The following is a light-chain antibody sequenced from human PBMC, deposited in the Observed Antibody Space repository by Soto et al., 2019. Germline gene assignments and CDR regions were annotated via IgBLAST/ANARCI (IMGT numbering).Light chain of an antibody. J-gene: IGLJ2*01. CDR2: NVS. CDR1: SSDVGGYNY. Sequence: QSALTQPVSVSGSPGQSITISCTGTSSDVGGYNYVSWYQQHPGKAPKLMIYNVSNRPSGVSNRFSGSKSGNTASLTISGLQAEDEGHYYCSSFTSTNTVLFGGGTKVTVL. CDR3: SSFTSTNTVL. V-gene: IGLV2-14*01.